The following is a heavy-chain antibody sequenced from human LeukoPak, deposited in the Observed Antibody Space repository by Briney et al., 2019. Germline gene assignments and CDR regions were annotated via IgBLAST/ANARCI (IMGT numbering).Heavy chain of an antibody. V-gene: IGHV4-59*11. D-gene: IGHD3-22*01. CDR2: IYYTGTS. J-gene: IGHJ3*02. CDR1: GGSISTHF. Sequence: SETLSLTCTVSGGSISTHFWTWIRQPPGKELEFIGNIYYTGTSNYNPSLKSRVTMSIDMAKNQFSLNLSSVTAADTAVYYCARDLNYYDGSTYYDAFDIWGQGTMVTVSS. CDR3: ARDLNYYDGSTYYDAFDI.